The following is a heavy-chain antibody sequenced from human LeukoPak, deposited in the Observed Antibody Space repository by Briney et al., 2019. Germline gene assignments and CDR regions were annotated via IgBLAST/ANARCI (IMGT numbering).Heavy chain of an antibody. Sequence: ASETLSLTCTVSGGSISSYYWSWIRQPPGKGLEWIGYIYYSGSTNYNPSLKSRVTISVDTSKNQFSLKLSSVTAADTAVYYCAREGIVGYYYYMDVWGKGTTVTVSS. V-gene: IGHV4-59*01. D-gene: IGHD1-26*01. CDR2: IYYSGST. CDR3: AREGIVGYYYYMDV. J-gene: IGHJ6*03. CDR1: GGSISSYY.